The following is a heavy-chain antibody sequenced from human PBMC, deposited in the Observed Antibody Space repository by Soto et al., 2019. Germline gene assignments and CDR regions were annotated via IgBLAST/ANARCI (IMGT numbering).Heavy chain of an antibody. CDR1: GGSISSSSYY. CDR3: ARQKGYCSSTSCYATTNYYYYYGMDV. Sequence: SETLSLTCTVSGGSISSSSYYWGWIRQPPGKGLEWIGSIYYSGSTYYNPSLKSRVTISVDTSKNQFSLKLSSVTAADTAVYYCARQKGYCSSTSCYATTNYYYYYGMDVWGQGTTVTVSS. V-gene: IGHV4-39*01. J-gene: IGHJ6*02. CDR2: IYYSGST. D-gene: IGHD2-2*01.